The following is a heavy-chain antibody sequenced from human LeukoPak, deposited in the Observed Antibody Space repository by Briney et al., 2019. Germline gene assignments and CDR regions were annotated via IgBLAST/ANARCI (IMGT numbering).Heavy chain of an antibody. J-gene: IGHJ4*02. Sequence: PSETLSLTCTVSGVSISSTSYYWGWVRQPPAKGLEWIGNNGGSTIHNPSPKSRVTISVDTSRNHFSLKLSSVTAADTAMYYCARLGLHSSGWHIYYYDYWGQGSLVIVSS. D-gene: IGHD6-19*01. CDR3: ARLGLHSSGWHIYYYDY. CDR2: NGGST. CDR1: GVSISSTSYY. V-gene: IGHV4-39*02.